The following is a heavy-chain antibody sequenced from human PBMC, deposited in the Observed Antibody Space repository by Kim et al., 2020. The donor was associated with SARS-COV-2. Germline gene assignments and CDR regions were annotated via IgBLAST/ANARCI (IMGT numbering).Heavy chain of an antibody. CDR3: ARDFVSAAFDY. Sequence: KYYVDSVKGRFTISRDTAKNSLYLQMNSLRAEDTAVYYCARDFVSAAFDYWGQGTLVTVSS. CDR2: K. D-gene: IGHD2-2*01. J-gene: IGHJ4*02. V-gene: IGHV3-7*01.